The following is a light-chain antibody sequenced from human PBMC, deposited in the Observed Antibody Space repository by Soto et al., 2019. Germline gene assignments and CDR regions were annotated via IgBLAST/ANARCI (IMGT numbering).Light chain of an antibody. CDR2: DAS. CDR1: QDISNS. J-gene: IGKJ3*01. Sequence: DIQMTQSPSSLSASVEDRVTITCQATQDISNSLNWYQQKLGKAPKLLICDASNLETGVPSRFSGSGSGTDFTFTISSLQPEDIGTYYCQQYDNVPFTFGPGTKVDI. CDR3: QQYDNVPFT. V-gene: IGKV1-33*01.